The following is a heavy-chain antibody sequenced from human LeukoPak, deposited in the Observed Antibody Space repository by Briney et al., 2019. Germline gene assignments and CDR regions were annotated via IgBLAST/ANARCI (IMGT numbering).Heavy chain of an antibody. CDR1: GFTFSSYA. V-gene: IGHV3-30-3*01. CDR3: AKEKGYSYGLYYFDY. J-gene: IGHJ4*02. Sequence: GGSLRLSCAASGFTFSSYAMHWVRQAPGKGLEWVAVISYDGSNKYYADSVKGRFTISRDNSKNTLYLQMNSLRAEDTAVYYCAKEKGYSYGLYYFDYWGQGTLVTVSS. D-gene: IGHD5-18*01. CDR2: ISYDGSNK.